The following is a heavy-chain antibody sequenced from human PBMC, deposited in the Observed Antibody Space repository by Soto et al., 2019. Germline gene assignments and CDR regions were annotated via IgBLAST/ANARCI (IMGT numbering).Heavy chain of an antibody. Sequence: QVQLVESGGGVVQPGRSLRLSCAASGFTFSNYGMHWVRQAPGKGLEWVAVIWYDGSNEYYADSVKGRFTISRDNSKNTLYLQMNCLRAEDTAVYYCARDDIPGRAVAIYGMDVWGQGTTVTVSS. CDR2: IWYDGSNE. D-gene: IGHD6-19*01. J-gene: IGHJ6*02. CDR1: GFTFSNYG. CDR3: ARDDIPGRAVAIYGMDV. V-gene: IGHV3-33*01.